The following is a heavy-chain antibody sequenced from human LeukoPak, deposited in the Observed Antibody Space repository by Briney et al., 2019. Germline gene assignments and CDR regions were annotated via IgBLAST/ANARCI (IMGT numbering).Heavy chain of an antibody. CDR3: ARNFDMKGFDP. Sequence: ASVKVSCKASGYTFTGYYMNWVRQAPGQGLESMGWINSDSGFTKYAQKFQGRVTMTRDTSITTVYMDLTRLTSDDTAVYYCARNFDMKGFDPWGQGTLVTVSS. CDR2: INSDSGFT. D-gene: IGHD3-9*01. CDR1: GYTFTGYY. V-gene: IGHV1-2*02. J-gene: IGHJ5*02.